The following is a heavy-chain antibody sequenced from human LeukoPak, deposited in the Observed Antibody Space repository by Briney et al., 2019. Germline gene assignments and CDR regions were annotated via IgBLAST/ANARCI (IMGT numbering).Heavy chain of an antibody. CDR1: GASVSSASY. V-gene: IGHV4-61*01. CDR2: IYNGVNT. Sequence: TSETLSLTCTVSGASVSSASYWTWIRQPPGKGVEWIAHIYNGVNTNYNPSLKSRVTISVDTSKNQFSLRLDSVTAADTAVYYCARSRAFNSGAFDPWGQGSLVTVSS. J-gene: IGHJ5*02. CDR3: ARSRAFNSGAFDP. D-gene: IGHD1-26*01.